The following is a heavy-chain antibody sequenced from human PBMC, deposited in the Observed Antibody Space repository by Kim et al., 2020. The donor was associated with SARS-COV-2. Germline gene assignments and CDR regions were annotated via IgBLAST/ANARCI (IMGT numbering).Heavy chain of an antibody. V-gene: IGHV3-21*01. CDR3: ARVGRNIVVVPAGLDV. D-gene: IGHD2-2*01. J-gene: IGHJ6*02. Sequence: GGSLRLSCAASGFTFSSYSMNWVRQAPGKGLEWVSSISSSSSYIYYADSVKGRFTIPRDNVENSLYLQMNSLRAEDTAVYYCARVGRNIVVVPAGLDVWGPGTAVTVSS. CDR1: GFTFSSYS. CDR2: ISSSSSYI.